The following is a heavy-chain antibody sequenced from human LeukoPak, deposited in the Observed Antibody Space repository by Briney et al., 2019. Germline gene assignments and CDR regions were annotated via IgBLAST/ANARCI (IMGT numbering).Heavy chain of an antibody. Sequence: SETLSLTCAVYGGSFSGYYWSWIRQPPGKGLEWIGEINHSGSTNYNPSPKSRVTISVDTSKNQFSLKLSSVTAADTAVYYCARGHADIVVVPAAGAWFDPWGQGTLVTVSS. CDR2: INHSGST. V-gene: IGHV4-34*01. CDR3: ARGHADIVVVPAAGAWFDP. CDR1: GGSFSGYY. D-gene: IGHD2-2*01. J-gene: IGHJ5*02.